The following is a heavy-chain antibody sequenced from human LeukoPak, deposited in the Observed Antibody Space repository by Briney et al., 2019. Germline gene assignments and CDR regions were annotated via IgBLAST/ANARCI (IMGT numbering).Heavy chain of an antibody. J-gene: IGHJ4*02. V-gene: IGHV3-20*04. D-gene: IGHD3-22*01. CDR1: GFKFDDYG. Sequence: GGSLRLSCAASGFKFDDYGMSWVRQAPGKGLEWVCDINWNGAWTGYADSVKGRFTISRDNSQNTLYLQMNSLRVEDTAVYYCANVYDTSGVRGNYWGQGTLVTVST. CDR2: INWNGAWT. CDR3: ANVYDTSGVRGNY.